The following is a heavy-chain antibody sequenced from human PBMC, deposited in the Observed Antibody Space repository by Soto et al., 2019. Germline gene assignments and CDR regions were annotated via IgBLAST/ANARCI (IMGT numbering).Heavy chain of an antibody. CDR1: GYTFTSYD. Sequence: ASVKVSCKASGYTFTSYDINWVRQATGQGLEWMGWMNPNSGNTGYAQKLQGRVTMTRNTSISTAYMELSNLRSDDTAVFYFARDLIGGYSGYVHYYFDYWGQGTLVTVSS. CDR3: ARDLIGGYSGYVHYYFDY. CDR2: MNPNSGNT. V-gene: IGHV1-8*01. J-gene: IGHJ4*02. D-gene: IGHD5-12*01.